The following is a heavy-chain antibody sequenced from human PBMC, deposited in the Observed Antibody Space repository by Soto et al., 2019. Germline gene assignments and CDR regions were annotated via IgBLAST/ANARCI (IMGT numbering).Heavy chain of an antibody. CDR1: GGTFSSYA. J-gene: IGHJ5*02. CDR3: ARELVWGVGYCSSTSCHNWFDP. CDR2: IIPIFGTA. D-gene: IGHD2-2*01. V-gene: IGHV1-69*13. Sequence: SVKVSCKASGGTFSSYAISWVRQAPGQGLEWMGGIIPIFGTANYAQKFQGRVTITADESTSTAYMELSSLRSEDTAVYYCARELVWGVGYCSSTSCHNWFDPWRQGTLVTVSS.